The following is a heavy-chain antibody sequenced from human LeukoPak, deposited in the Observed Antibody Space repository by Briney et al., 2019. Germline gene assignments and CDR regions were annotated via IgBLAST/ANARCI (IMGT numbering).Heavy chain of an antibody. J-gene: IGHJ5*02. CDR2: FDPEDGET. CDR1: GYTLTELS. Sequence: ASVKVSRKVSGYTLTELSMHWVRQAPGKGLEWMGGFDPEDGETIYAQKLQGRVTMTEDTSTDTAYMELSSLRSEDTAVYYCAATALGENWFDAWGQGTLVTVSS. V-gene: IGHV1-24*01. CDR3: AATALGENWFDA.